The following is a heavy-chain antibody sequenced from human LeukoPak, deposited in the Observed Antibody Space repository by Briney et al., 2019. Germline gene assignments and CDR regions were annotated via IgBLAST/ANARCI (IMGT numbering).Heavy chain of an antibody. D-gene: IGHD4-17*01. J-gene: IGHJ4*02. CDR2: IYYSGST. Sequence: PSETLSLTCTVSGGSISSYYWSWIRQPPGKGLEWIGYIYYSGSTNYNPSLKSRVTISVDTSKNQFSLKLSSVTAADTAVYYCARDADGDMGYFDYWGQGTLVTVSS. V-gene: IGHV4-59*12. CDR1: GGSISSYY. CDR3: ARDADGDMGYFDY.